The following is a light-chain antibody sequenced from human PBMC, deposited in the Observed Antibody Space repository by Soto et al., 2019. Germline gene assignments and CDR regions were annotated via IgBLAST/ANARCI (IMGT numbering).Light chain of an antibody. J-gene: IGKJ5*01. CDR1: QDIGNS. Sequence: DIQMTQSPSSLSGSVGDRVTITCQASQDIGNSVNWYQQKPGKAPKLLLSAASNVETGDPLRFSGSGSGTDFAFIISSLQPEDIATYFCQQYDNLPITFGEGTRMEIK. V-gene: IGKV1-33*01. CDR2: AAS. CDR3: QQYDNLPIT.